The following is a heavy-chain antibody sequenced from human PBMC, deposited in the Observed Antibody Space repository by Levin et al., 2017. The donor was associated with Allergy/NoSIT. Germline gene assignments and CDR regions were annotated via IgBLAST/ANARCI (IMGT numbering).Heavy chain of an antibody. J-gene: IGHJ4*02. V-gene: IGHV3-7*01. CDR3: ASSSGGKDSGGYLDY. D-gene: IGHD2-15*01. CDR2: IKEDGGER. Sequence: GESLKISCAASGFTFRSYCMTWVRQAPGKGLEWVANIKEDGGERYYVDSVRGRFTIFRDDAENSLYLQMNRLRVEDTAVYYCASSSGGKDSGGYLDYWGQGILVAVSS. CDR1: GFTFRSYC.